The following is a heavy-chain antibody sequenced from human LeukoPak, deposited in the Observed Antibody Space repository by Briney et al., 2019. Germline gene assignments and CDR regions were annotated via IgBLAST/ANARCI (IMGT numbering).Heavy chain of an antibody. CDR2: INHSGST. CDR3: ARGLRYYYGSGSSFDY. CDR1: GGSFSGYY. V-gene: IGHV4-34*01. J-gene: IGHJ4*02. Sequence: PSGTLSLTCAVYGGSFSGYYWSWIRQPPGKGLEWIGEINHSGSTNYNPSLKSRVTISVDTSKNQFSLKLSSVTAADTAVYYCARGLRYYYGSGSSFDYWGQGTLVTVSS. D-gene: IGHD3-10*01.